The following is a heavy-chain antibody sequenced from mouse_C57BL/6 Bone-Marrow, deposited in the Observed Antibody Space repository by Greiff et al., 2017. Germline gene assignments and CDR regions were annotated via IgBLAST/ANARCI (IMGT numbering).Heavy chain of an antibody. V-gene: IGHV1-82*01. CDR2: IYPGDGDT. CDR1: GYAFSSSR. CDR3: ARGDSDY. J-gene: IGHJ2*01. Sequence: QVQLQQSGPELVKPGASVKISCKASGYAFSSSRMNWVKQRPGKGLEWIGRIYPGDGDTNYNGKFKGKATLTADKSSSTAYMQLSSLTSEDSAVYFCARGDSDYWGQCTTLTVSS.